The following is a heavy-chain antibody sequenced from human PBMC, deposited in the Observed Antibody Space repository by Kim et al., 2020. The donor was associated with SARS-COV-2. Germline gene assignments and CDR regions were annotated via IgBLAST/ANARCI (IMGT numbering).Heavy chain of an antibody. J-gene: IGHJ4*02. V-gene: IGHV1-69*01. CDR3: AARVGGGGYGDY. D-gene: IGHD5-12*01. Sequence: TYGQKIQGRVTITADESTSTAYMGLSSLRSEDTAVYYCAARVGGGGYGDYWGQGTLVTVSS.